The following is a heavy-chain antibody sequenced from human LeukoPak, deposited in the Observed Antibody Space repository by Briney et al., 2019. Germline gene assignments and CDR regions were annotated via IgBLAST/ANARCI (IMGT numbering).Heavy chain of an antibody. CDR1: GFTFSSYA. J-gene: IGHJ5*02. V-gene: IGHV3-23*01. D-gene: IGHD3-10*01. CDR3: ARPGSYFNWFDP. CDR2: ISGSGGST. Sequence: GGSLRLSCAASGFTFSSYAMSWVRQAPGKGLEWVSAISGSGGSTYYADSVKGRFTISRDNSKNTLYLQMNSLRAEDTAVYYCARPGSYFNWFDPWGQGTLVTVSS.